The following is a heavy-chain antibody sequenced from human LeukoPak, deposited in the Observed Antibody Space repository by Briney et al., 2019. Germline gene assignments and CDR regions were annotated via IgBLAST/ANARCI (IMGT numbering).Heavy chain of an antibody. CDR3: VRGPGSGSDPIDY. Sequence: SETLSLTCTVSGGSISSGSYYWSWIRQPAGKGLEWIGRIYTSGSTNYNPSLKSRVTISVDTSKNQFSLKLSSVTAADTAVYYCVRGPGSGSDPIDYWGQGTLVTVSS. CDR1: GGSISSGSYY. D-gene: IGHD3-10*01. CDR2: IYTSGST. V-gene: IGHV4-61*02. J-gene: IGHJ4*02.